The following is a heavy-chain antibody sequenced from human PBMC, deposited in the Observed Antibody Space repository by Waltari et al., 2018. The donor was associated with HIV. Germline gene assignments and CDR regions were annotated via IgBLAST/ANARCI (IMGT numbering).Heavy chain of an antibody. CDR1: GGTFNNYA. Sequence: QVQLVQSGAEVKKPGSSVKVSCKASGGTFNNYALIWVRQAPGQGLEWMGGIIPIFNTRNDAQKFQGRVTITADESTSTAYMELSSLRSEDTAVYYCARGVYYDILTGPIMGYFDYWGQGTLVTVSS. V-gene: IGHV1-69*01. D-gene: IGHD3-9*01. CDR3: ARGVYYDILTGPIMGYFDY. J-gene: IGHJ4*02. CDR2: IIPIFNTR.